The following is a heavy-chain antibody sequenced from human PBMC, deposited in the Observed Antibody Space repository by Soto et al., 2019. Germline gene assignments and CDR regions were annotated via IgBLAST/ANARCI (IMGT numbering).Heavy chain of an antibody. V-gene: IGHV1-69*06. CDR2: IIPIFGTA. D-gene: IGHD3-10*01. CDR3: AREGRVRGVIAGMDV. Sequence: GASVKVSCKASGGTFSSYAISWVRQAPGQGLEWMGGIIPIFGTANYAQKFQGRVTITADKSTSTAYMELSSLRSEDTAVYYCAREGRVRGVIAGMDVWGQGTTVTVSS. J-gene: IGHJ6*02. CDR1: GGTFSSYA.